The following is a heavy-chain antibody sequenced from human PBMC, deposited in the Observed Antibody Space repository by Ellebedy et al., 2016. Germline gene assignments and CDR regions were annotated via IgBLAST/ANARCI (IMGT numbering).Heavy chain of an antibody. V-gene: IGHV1-18*01. CDR2: ISAYNGNT. J-gene: IGHJ4*02. Sequence: ASVKVSCKASGYTFTSYAMNWVRQAPGQGLEWMGWISAYNGNTNYAQKFQGRVTMTRDTSTSTVYMELSSLRSEDTAVYYCARGGDYWGQGTLVTVSS. CDR3: ARGGDY. CDR1: GYTFTSYA.